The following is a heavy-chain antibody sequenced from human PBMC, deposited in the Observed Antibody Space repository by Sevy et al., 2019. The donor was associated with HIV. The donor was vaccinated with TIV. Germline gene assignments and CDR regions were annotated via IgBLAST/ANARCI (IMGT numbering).Heavy chain of an antibody. CDR1: GGSISTDLYS. Sequence: SETLSLTYAVSGGSISTDLYSWNWIRQPPGKGLEWIGYIFHSGNTYYNPSLKSRVTISIDRSKNQFSLNLSSVTAADTAVYYCARSSSAYPYHFDYWGQGTLVTVSS. CDR2: IFHSGNT. V-gene: IGHV4-30-2*01. J-gene: IGHJ4*02. CDR3: ARSSSAYPYHFDY.